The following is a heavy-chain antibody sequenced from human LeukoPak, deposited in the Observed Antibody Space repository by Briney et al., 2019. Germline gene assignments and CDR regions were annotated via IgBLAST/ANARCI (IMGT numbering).Heavy chain of an antibody. CDR2: IDPYDSYT. Sequence: GESLRISCQGSGYIFTHYWITWVRQMPGKGLEWMVRIDPYDSYTNYSPSFQGHVTVSADKSLSTVYLQWSSLKASDTAVYYCARYYSDSSGHYPYFDSWGQGTLVTVSS. CDR1: GYIFTHYW. J-gene: IGHJ4*02. V-gene: IGHV5-10-1*01. D-gene: IGHD3-22*01. CDR3: ARYYSDSSGHYPYFDS.